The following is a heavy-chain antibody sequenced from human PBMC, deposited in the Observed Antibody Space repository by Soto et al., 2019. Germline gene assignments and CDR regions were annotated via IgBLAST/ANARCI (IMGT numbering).Heavy chain of an antibody. V-gene: IGHV4-59*08. CDR2: IYYSGST. Sequence: SETLSLTCTVSGGTISSWYWSWIRQPPGKGLEWIGYIYYSGSTNCNPSLKSRVTISVDTSKNQFPLKLSSVTAADTAVYYCAIYWGRGAAGTCYNWGQGTLVTVSS. J-gene: IGHJ4*02. CDR3: AIYWGRGAAGTCYN. D-gene: IGHD6-13*01. CDR1: GGTISSWY.